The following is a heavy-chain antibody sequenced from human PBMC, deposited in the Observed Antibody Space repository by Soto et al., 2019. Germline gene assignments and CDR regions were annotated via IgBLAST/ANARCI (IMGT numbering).Heavy chain of an antibody. CDR2: IFYTGST. D-gene: IGHD3-10*01. CDR1: GGSISSSSYY. CDR3: ARLSMVRGVRHFDY. Sequence: QLQLQESGPGLVKPSETLSLTCTVSGGSISSSSYYWGWIRQPPGKGLEWIGSIFYTGSTYYNPSLKSRVTTSVDTSKNQFSLRLSSVTAADTAVYYCARLSMVRGVRHFDYWGQGNLVTVSS. J-gene: IGHJ4*02. V-gene: IGHV4-39*01.